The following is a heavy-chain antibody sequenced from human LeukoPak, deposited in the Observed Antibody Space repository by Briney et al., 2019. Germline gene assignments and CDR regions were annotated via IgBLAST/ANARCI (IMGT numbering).Heavy chain of an antibody. CDR3: ARAYRGYCSSTSCAGYYYMDV. Sequence: SVTVSCKASGGTFSSYAISWVRQAPGQGLEWMGGIIPIFGTANYAQKFQGRVTITTDESTSTAYMELSSLRSEDTAVYYCARAYRGYCSSTSCAGYYYMDVWGKGTTVTVSS. V-gene: IGHV1-69*05. CDR1: GGTFSSYA. CDR2: IIPIFGTA. J-gene: IGHJ6*03. D-gene: IGHD2-2*01.